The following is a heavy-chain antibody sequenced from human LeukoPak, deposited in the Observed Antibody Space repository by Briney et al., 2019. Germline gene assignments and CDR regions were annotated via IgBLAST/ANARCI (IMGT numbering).Heavy chain of an antibody. CDR2: INHSGST. V-gene: IGHV4-34*01. J-gene: IGHJ4*02. CDR1: GGSFSGYY. CDR3: ARVPAVAGTYYFDY. Sequence: KPSETLSLTCAVYGGSFSGYYWSWIRQPPGKGLEWIGEINHSGSTNYNPSLKSRVTISVDTSKNQFSLKLSSVTAADTAVYYCARVPAVAGTYYFDYWGQGTLVTVSS. D-gene: IGHD6-19*01.